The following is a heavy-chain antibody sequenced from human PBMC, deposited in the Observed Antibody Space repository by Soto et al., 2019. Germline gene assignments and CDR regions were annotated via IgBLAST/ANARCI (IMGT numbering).Heavy chain of an antibody. V-gene: IGHV1-69*01. CDR2: IIPILGTA. CDR3: ARLRRPSSSSFDY. Sequence: QGQLVQSGAEVKKPGSSVKVSGKASGGTFSSYASSWVRQAPGQGLEWMGGIIPILGTANYAQKFQGRVTITADESTSTAYMELSSLRSEDTAVYYCARLRRPSSSSFDYWGQGTLVTVSS. J-gene: IGHJ4*02. CDR1: GGTFSSYA. D-gene: IGHD6-13*01.